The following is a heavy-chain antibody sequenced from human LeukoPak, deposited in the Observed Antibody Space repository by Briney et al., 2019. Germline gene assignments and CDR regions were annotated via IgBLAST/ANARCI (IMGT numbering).Heavy chain of an antibody. J-gene: IGHJ4*02. D-gene: IGHD6-19*01. V-gene: IGHV7-4-1*02. CDR1: GYTFTSYA. CDR3: ASSTTRIAVAGTLDY. Sequence: GASVKVSCKASGYTFTSYAMNWVRQAPGQGLEWMGWINTNTGNPTYAQGFTGRFVFSLDTSVSTAYPQISSPKAEDTAVYYCASSTTRIAVAGTLDYWGQGTLVTVSS. CDR2: INTNTGNP.